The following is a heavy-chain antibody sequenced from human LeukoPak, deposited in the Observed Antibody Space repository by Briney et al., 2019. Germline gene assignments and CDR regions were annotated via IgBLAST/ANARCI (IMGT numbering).Heavy chain of an antibody. CDR2: IYYSGST. Sequence: PSETLSLTCTVSGGSISSGGYYWSWIRQHPGKGLEWIGYIYYSGSTYYNPSLKSRVTISVDTSKNQFSLKLSSVTAADTAVYYCARGIARAVPGSLLWGQGTLVTVSP. CDR1: GGSISSGGYY. J-gene: IGHJ4*02. D-gene: IGHD6-19*01. CDR3: ARGIARAVPGSLL. V-gene: IGHV4-31*03.